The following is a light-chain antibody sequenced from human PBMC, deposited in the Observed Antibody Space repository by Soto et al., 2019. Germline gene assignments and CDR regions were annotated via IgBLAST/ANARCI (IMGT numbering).Light chain of an antibody. J-gene: IGKJ2*01. CDR2: LAA. Sequence: DIVMTQSPDSLAVSLGERATIHCKSSQSVLYSSNNKKSLAWYQQKPGQPTKLLIYLAATRESGVPDRFSGSGSVTDYTLTISSLQAEDVAVYYCQKYYSSPYTFGQGTKLEIK. CDR3: QKYYSSPYT. CDR1: QSVLYSSNNKKS. V-gene: IGKV4-1*01.